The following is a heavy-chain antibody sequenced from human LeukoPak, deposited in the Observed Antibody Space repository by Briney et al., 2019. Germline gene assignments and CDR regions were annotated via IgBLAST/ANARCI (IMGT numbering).Heavy chain of an antibody. D-gene: IGHD3-16*02. J-gene: IGHJ4*02. CDR3: ARVAPRGLVLSDY. CDR1: GFIFTTYA. CDR2: ISYDGSNK. V-gene: IGHV3-30*04. Sequence: GGSLRLSCAASGFIFTTYAIHWVRQAPGKGLEWVAIISYDGSNKYYADSVKGRFTISRDNSKNTLSLQMSSLRDEDTAVYYCARVAPRGLVLSDYWGQGTLVTVSS.